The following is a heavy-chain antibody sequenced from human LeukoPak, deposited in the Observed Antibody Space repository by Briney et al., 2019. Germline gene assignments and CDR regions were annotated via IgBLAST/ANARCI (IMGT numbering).Heavy chain of an antibody. D-gene: IGHD4-17*01. J-gene: IGHJ3*02. CDR3: ATMGGYGDSRLGAFDI. CDR2: FDPEDGET. V-gene: IGHV1-24*01. Sequence: ASVKVSCTVSGYTLTELSMHWVRQAPGKGLEWMGGFDPEDGETIYAQKFQGRVTMTGDTSTDTAYMELSSLRSEDTAVYYCATMGGYGDSRLGAFDIWGQGTMVTVSS. CDR1: GYTLTELS.